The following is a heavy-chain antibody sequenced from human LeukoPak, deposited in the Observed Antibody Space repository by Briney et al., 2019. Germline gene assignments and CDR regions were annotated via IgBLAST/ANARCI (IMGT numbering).Heavy chain of an antibody. CDR2: IFYSGNT. CDR1: GGSISCGDYY. D-gene: IGHD5-18*01. V-gene: IGHV4-30-4*01. CDR3: ARGSRGYSYG. Sequence: SQTLSLTCTVSGGSISCGDYYWSWIRQPPGKGLKWIGYIFYSGNTNYNPSLKSRVTISVDTSKNQFSLKLSSVTAADTAVYYCARGSRGYSYGWGQGTLVTVSS. J-gene: IGHJ4*02.